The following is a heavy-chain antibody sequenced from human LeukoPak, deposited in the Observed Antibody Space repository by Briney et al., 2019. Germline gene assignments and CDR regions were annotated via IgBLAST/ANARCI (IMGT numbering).Heavy chain of an antibody. D-gene: IGHD4-23*01. J-gene: IGHJ4*02. CDR1: GFTFSSYG. Sequence: PGRSLLLSCAASGFTFSSYGMHWVRQAPGKGLEWVAVISHDGSNKYYADSVKGRFTISRDNSKNTLYLQMNSLRAEDTAVYYCAEEGGGNPIFWGQGTLVTVSS. V-gene: IGHV3-30*18. CDR3: AEEGGGNPIF. CDR2: ISHDGSNK.